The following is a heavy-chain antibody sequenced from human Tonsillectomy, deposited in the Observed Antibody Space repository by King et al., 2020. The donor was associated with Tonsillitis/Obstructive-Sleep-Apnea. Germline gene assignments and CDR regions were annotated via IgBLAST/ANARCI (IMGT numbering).Heavy chain of an antibody. Sequence: VQLVESGGGLVTPGGSLRLSCAASGFSFSNIWMSWVRQAPGKGLEWVGRIKSKTDGGTTDYAAPVKGRFTISRDDSKNTLYLQMNSRKTEDTAVYYWSTIPNWGFVNYYYYYRDVGGKGTTVTVPS. D-gene: IGHD7-27*01. V-gene: IGHV3-15*07. CDR1: GFSFSNIW. CDR3: STIPNWGFVNYYYYYRDV. CDR2: IKSKTDGGTT. J-gene: IGHJ6*03.